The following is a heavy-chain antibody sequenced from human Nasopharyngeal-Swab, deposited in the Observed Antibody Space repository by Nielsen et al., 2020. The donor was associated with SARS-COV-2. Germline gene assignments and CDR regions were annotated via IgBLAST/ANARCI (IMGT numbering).Heavy chain of an antibody. CDR2: ISYDGSNK. J-gene: IGHJ4*02. D-gene: IGHD6-13*01. CDR3: ARDQGEYSSSWYWGFDY. V-gene: IGHV3-30-3*01. Sequence: GESLKISCAASGFTFSSYAMHWVRQAPGKGLEWVAVISYDGSNKYYADSVKGRFTISRDNSKNTLYLQMNSLRAEDTAVYYCARDQGEYSSSWYWGFDYWGQGTLVTVSS. CDR1: GFTFSSYA.